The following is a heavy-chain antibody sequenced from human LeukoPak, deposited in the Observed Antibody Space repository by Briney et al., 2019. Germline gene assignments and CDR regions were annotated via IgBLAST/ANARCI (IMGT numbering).Heavy chain of an antibody. CDR2: IIPTLGIA. V-gene: IGHV1-69*04. CDR3: ARVVVVPAALMGDYYYYYGMDV. CDR1: GGTFSSYA. J-gene: IGHJ6*02. Sequence: GSSVKVSCKASGGTFSSYAISWVRQAPGQGLEWMGRIIPTLGIANYAQKFQGRVTITADKSTSTAYMELSSLRSEDTAVYYCARVVVVPAALMGDYYYYYGMDVWGQGTTVTVSS. D-gene: IGHD2-2*01.